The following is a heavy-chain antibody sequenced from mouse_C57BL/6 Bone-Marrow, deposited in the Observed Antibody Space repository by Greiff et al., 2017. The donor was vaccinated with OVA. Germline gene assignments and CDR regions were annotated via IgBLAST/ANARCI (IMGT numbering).Heavy chain of an antibody. CDR3: AREGDPAWFAY. CDR2: IYPRSGNT. V-gene: IGHV1-81*01. Sequence: VQLQQSGAELARPGASVKLSCKASGYTFTSYGISWVKQRTGQGLEWIGEIYPRSGNTYYNEKFKGKATLTADKSSSTAYMELRSLTSEDSAGYFCAREGDPAWFAYWGQGTLVTVSA. D-gene: IGHD3-3*01. J-gene: IGHJ3*01. CDR1: GYTFTSYG.